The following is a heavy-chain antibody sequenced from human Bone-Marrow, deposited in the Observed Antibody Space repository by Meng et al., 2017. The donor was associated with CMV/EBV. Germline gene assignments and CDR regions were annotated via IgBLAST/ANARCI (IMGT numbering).Heavy chain of an antibody. V-gene: IGHV5-51*01. J-gene: IGHJ4*02. D-gene: IGHD4-17*01. CDR2: IYPGDSDT. CDR3: AKEDDYGDYNPRK. Sequence: GGSLRLSCKGSGYSFTSYWIGWVRQMPGKGLEWMGIIYPGDSDTRYSPSFQGQVTISADKSISTAYLQWNSLRAEDTAVYYCAKEDDYGDYNPRKWGQGTQVTVSS. CDR1: GYSFTSYW.